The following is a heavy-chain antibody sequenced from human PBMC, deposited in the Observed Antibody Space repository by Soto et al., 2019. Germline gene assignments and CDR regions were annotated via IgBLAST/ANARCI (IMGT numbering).Heavy chain of an antibody. V-gene: IGHV4-34*01. Sequence: ETLSLTFAVYGWSFSGYYWSWIRQPPGKGLEWIGEINHSGSTNYNPSLKSRVTISVDTSKNQFSLKLSSVTAADTAVYYCARVRSYYGSGTHYYGMDVWGQGTTVTVSS. CDR1: GWSFSGYY. D-gene: IGHD3-10*01. CDR2: INHSGST. J-gene: IGHJ6*02. CDR3: ARVRSYYGSGTHYYGMDV.